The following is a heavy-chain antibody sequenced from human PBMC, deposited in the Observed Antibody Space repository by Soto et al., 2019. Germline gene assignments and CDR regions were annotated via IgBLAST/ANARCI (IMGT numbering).Heavy chain of an antibody. Sequence: ESLKISCKGSGYSFTSYWIGWVRQMPGKGLEWMGIIYPGDSDTRYSPSFQGQVTISADKSISTAYLQWSSLKASDTAMYYCARPYYYDSSGPAAFDIWGQGTMVTVSS. CDR1: GYSFTSYW. D-gene: IGHD3-22*01. J-gene: IGHJ3*02. V-gene: IGHV5-51*01. CDR2: IYPGDSDT. CDR3: ARPYYYDSSGPAAFDI.